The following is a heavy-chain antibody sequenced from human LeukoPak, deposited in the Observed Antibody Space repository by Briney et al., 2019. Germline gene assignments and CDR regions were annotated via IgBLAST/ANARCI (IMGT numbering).Heavy chain of an antibody. CDR1: GFTFNDYY. J-gene: IGHJ4*02. CDR2: ISASGAST. D-gene: IGHD3-3*01. Sequence: GGSLRLSCAASGFTFNDYYMTWIRQAPGKGLEWVSYISASGASTYYTDSVKGRFTISRDSAKNSLYLQMNSLRVDDTAVYYCAREGRGGYYGFDYWGQGTPVIVSS. CDR3: AREGRGGYYGFDY. V-gene: IGHV3-11*04.